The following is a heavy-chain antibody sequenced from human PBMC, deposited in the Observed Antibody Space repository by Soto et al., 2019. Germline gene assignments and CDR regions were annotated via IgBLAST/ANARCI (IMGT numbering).Heavy chain of an antibody. J-gene: IGHJ4*02. Sequence: QVQLQASGPRLVKPSQTLSLICTVSGGSFNSGDYYWSWIRQPPGKALEWIGYIYNSGSTYYNPSLDSRVTISLDTSKNQFSLKLTSVTAADTALYYCASARTGSRHFVNWGQETLVTVSS. CDR2: IYNSGST. CDR3: ASARTGSRHFVN. CDR1: GGSFNSGDYY. V-gene: IGHV4-30-4*01.